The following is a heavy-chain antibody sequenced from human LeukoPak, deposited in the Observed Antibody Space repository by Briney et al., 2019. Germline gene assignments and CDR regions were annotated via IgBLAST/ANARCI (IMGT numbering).Heavy chain of an antibody. Sequence: PGGSLRLSCAASGFTFSSYGMHWVRQTPGKGLEWVAFVHYDGSNKYHADFVKGRFAISRDNSKSTLYLQMNSLRAEDTAVYYCAREQWELPDHDAFDIWGQGTMVTVSS. CDR3: AREQWELPDHDAFDI. CDR2: VHYDGSNK. V-gene: IGHV3-30*02. J-gene: IGHJ3*02. CDR1: GFTFSSYG. D-gene: IGHD1-26*01.